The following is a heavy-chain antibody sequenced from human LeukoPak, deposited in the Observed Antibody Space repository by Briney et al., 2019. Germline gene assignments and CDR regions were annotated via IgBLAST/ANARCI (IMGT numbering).Heavy chain of an antibody. J-gene: IGHJ6*02. D-gene: IGHD6-19*01. CDR3: ATYSSGWYWYYYYGTDV. CDR1: GYTFTSYD. CDR2: MNPNSGNT. Sequence: ASVKVSCKASGYTFTSYDINWVRQATGQGLEWMGWMNPNSGNTGYAQKFQGRVTMTRNTSISTAYMELSSLRSEDTAVYYCATYSSGWYWYYYYGTDVWGQGTTVTVSS. V-gene: IGHV1-8*01.